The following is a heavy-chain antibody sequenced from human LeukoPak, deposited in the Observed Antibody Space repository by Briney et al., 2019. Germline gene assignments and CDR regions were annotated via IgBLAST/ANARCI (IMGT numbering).Heavy chain of an antibody. Sequence: SQTLSLTCAISGDNVSSNSAAWNWIRQSPSRGLEWLGRTYYRSKWYNDYAVSVKSRITINPDTSKNQFSLQLNSVTPEDTAVYYCARDRGYDFWSGYPNYFDYWGQGTLVTVSS. V-gene: IGHV6-1*01. CDR2: TYYRSKWYN. D-gene: IGHD3-3*01. CDR3: ARDRGYDFWSGYPNYFDY. CDR1: GDNVSSNSAA. J-gene: IGHJ4*02.